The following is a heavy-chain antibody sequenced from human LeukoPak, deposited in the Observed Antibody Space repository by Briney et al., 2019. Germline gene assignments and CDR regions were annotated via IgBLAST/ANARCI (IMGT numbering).Heavy chain of an antibody. J-gene: IGHJ4*02. CDR1: GFTFSSYG. CDR2: ISAISGST. D-gene: IGHD3-10*01. CDR3: ARVTYGSGTYGAFDY. Sequence: GGTLRLSCAASGFTFSSYGMSWVRQAPGKGLEWVSTISAISGSTYFADSVKGRFTISRDNSKNTLYLQMNSLRAEDTAVYYCARVTYGSGTYGAFDYWGQGTLVTVSS. V-gene: IGHV3-23*01.